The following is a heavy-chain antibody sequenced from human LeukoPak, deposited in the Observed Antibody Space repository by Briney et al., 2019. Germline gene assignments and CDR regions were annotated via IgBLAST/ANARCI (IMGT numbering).Heavy chain of an antibody. CDR3: ARSQRLGHCVNGVCVYPYYFDF. J-gene: IGHJ4*02. CDR1: GFSFSSYS. D-gene: IGHD2-8*01. Sequence: GVLRLSCTTSGFSFSSYSMNWVRQTPGKGLEWVSSISSGSSSVFYAESARGRFTISRDNAKTSVFLQMDSLRADDSALYFCARSQRLGHCVNGVCVYPYYFDFWGQGALVTVSS. V-gene: IGHV3-21*01. CDR2: ISSGSSSV.